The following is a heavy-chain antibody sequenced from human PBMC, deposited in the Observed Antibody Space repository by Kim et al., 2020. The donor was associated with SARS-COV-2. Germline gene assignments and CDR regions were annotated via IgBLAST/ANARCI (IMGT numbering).Heavy chain of an antibody. Sequence: SETLSLTCSVSGFSISSYYWSWIRQPPGKGLEWIGYIYYSGGANYNASPRSRVNISVATTTNQFPLKLSSVTAADTAVYYCAGTVWGSNCDYCGRGALVT. CDR1: GFSISSYY. V-gene: IGHV4-59*08. J-gene: IGHJ4*01. D-gene: IGHD4-17*01. CDR3: AGTVWGSNCDY. CDR2: IYYSGGA.